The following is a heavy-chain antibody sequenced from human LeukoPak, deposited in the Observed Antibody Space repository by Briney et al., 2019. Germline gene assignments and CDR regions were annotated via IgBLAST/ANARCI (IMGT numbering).Heavy chain of an antibody. V-gene: IGHV4-39*07. CDR1: GGSISSRTYY. Sequence: SETLSLTCTVSGGSISSRTYYWAWIRQPPGKGLQWIGSINYSAKLTYNPSLKSRVAVSLDTSRNQFSLTLSSVTAADTAVYYCVRDFSDWRPDYWGQGTLVTVSS. J-gene: IGHJ4*02. CDR2: INYSAKL. CDR3: VRDFSDWRPDY. D-gene: IGHD6-19*01.